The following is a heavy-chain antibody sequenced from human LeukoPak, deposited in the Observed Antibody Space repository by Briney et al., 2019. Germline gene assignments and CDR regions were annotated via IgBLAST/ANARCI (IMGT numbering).Heavy chain of an antibody. CDR2: ITSSSSKM. CDR1: GLIFSDHY. V-gene: IGHV3-11*01. D-gene: IGHD5-12*01. CDR3: ARRIVAAGGYFDS. J-gene: IGHJ4*02. Sequence: GGSLRLSCAASGLIFSDHYMSWIRQAPGKGLEWISYITSSSSKMFYADSVKGRFTISRDNSKNSLFLQMDSLRVEDTAVYYCARRIVAAGGYFDSWGQGILVIVSS.